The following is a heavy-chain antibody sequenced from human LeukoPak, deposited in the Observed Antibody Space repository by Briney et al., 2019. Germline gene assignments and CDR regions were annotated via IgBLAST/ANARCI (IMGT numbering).Heavy chain of an antibody. Sequence: SETLSLTCTIFVDSVSRSDSYWDWIRQPPGKGLEWIGTIYYSGRTYYSPSLKSRVTLSVDMSNNQFSLTLSSVTAADTALYFCARRRYYDSSGYLEWGQGTLVTVSS. J-gene: IGHJ1*01. CDR1: VDSVSRSDSY. V-gene: IGHV4-39*01. D-gene: IGHD3-22*01. CDR3: ARRRYYDSSGYLE. CDR2: IYYSGRT.